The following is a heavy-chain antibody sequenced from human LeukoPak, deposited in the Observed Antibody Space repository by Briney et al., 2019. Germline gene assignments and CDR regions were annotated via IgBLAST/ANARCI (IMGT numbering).Heavy chain of an antibody. D-gene: IGHD3-10*01. Sequence: SQTLSLTCAIAGDSVSSGAWNWIRQSPSRGLEWLGRTYYRSKWYNDYAVSLNSRVTITPDTSKNQFSLHLNSATPEDTAIYYCARVTASGSHDYWGQGTLVTVSS. V-gene: IGHV6-1*01. CDR1: GDSVSSGA. CDR3: ARVTASGSHDY. J-gene: IGHJ4*02. CDR2: TYYRSKWYN.